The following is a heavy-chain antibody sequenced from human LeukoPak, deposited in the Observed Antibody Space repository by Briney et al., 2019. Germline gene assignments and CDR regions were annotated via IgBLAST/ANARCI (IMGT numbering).Heavy chain of an antibody. CDR3: GRGGAAAVFDY. CDR2: INSDGSTT. D-gene: IGHD6-13*01. V-gene: IGHV3-74*01. J-gene: IGHJ4*02. CDR1: GFSLSSYW. Sequence: PGGSLRLSCAASGFSLSSYWMHWVRQAPGKGLVWVSRINSDGSTTTYADSVKGRITISRDNARNTLYLQMSSLRAEDTAVYYCGRGGAAAVFDYWGQGTLDTVSS.